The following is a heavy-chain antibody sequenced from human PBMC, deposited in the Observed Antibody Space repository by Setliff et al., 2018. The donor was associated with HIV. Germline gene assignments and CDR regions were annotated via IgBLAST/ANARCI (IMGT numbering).Heavy chain of an antibody. CDR3: ARLGRAIDRGGYSLRFDY. V-gene: IGHV1-69*13. CDR1: GGDFRNYA. J-gene: IGHJ4*02. CDR2: ILPLLNSP. Sequence: SVKVSCKASGGDFRNYAISWVRQAPGQGLEWVGGILPLLNSPNFAQRFEGRVTLTADETTRTVYMDFTSLRPDDTALYYCARLGRAIDRGGYSLRFDYWGQGTLVTVSS. D-gene: IGHD3-22*01.